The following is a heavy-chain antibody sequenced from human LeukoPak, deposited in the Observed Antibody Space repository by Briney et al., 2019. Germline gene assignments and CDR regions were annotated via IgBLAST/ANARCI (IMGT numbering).Heavy chain of an antibody. V-gene: IGHV3-74*01. CDR2: INTDGTVT. J-gene: IGHJ6*01. Sequence: GGSLRLSCAASGFTFIKYWMLWVRQAPGKGLESVSRINTDGTVTTYADSVKGRFTVSRDNADNTMFLQMNSVRDEDTAVYYCATKQWLAPPPDSWGQGTTVTVSS. CDR1: GFTFIKYW. D-gene: IGHD6-19*01. CDR3: ATKQWLAPPPDS.